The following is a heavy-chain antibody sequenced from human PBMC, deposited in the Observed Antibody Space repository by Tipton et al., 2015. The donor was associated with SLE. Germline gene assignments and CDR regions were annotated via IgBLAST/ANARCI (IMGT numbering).Heavy chain of an antibody. CDR1: GGPISSYY. CDR2: IYYRGST. Sequence: TLSLTCTVSGGPISSYYWSWIRQPPGKGREWIGFIYYRGSTNYNPSLKSRVTISVDTSKNHFSLKLSSVTAADTAVYYWARDGAMIVPRGSFDIWGQGSMVTVSS. CDR3: ARDGAMIVPRGSFDI. V-gene: IGHV4-59*01. D-gene: IGHD3-22*01. J-gene: IGHJ3*02.